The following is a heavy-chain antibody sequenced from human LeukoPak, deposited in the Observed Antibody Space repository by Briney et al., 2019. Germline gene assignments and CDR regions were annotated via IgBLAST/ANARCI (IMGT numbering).Heavy chain of an antibody. V-gene: IGHV3-11*04. CDR2: ISSSGSTI. CDR3: ARVSWATMYYYYYMDV. Sequence: GGSLRLSCAASGFTFSDYYMSWIRQAPGKGLEWVSYISSSGSTIYYADSVKGRFTISRDNAKNSLYLQMNSLRAKDTAVYYCARVSWATMYYYYYMDVWGKGTTVTVSS. J-gene: IGHJ6*03. CDR1: GFTFSDYY. D-gene: IGHD5-24*01.